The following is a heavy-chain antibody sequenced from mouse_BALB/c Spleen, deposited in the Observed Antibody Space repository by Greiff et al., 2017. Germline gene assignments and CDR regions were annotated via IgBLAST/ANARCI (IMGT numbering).Heavy chain of an antibody. D-gene: IGHD2-2*01. V-gene: IGHV3-8*02. J-gene: IGHJ1*01. CDR1: GDSITSGY. CDR2: ISYSGST. CDR3: ARCNYGSLYFDV. Sequence: EVKLQESGPSLVKPSQTLSLTCSVTGDSITSGYWNWIRKFPGNKLEYMGYISYSGSTYYNPSLKSRISITRDTSKNQYYLQLNSVTTEDTATYYCARCNYGSLYFDVWGAGTTVTVSS.